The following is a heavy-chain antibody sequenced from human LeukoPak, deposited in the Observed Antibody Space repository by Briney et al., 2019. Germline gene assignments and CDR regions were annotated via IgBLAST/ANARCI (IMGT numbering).Heavy chain of an antibody. D-gene: IGHD5-18*01. CDR1: GSTVSSNY. CDR3: AATAMVSRLDY. CDR2: IYSGGST. V-gene: IGHV3-66*01. J-gene: IGHJ4*02. Sequence: GGSLRLSCAASGSTVSSNYMSWVRQAPGKGPEWVSLIYSGGSTYYADSVKARFTVSRDNSKNTQYLQMNTLRAEDTAVYFCAATAMVSRLDYWGQGTLVTVSS.